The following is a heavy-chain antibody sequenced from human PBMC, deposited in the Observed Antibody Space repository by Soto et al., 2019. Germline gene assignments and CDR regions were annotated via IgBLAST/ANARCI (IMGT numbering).Heavy chain of an antibody. J-gene: IGHJ4*02. CDR2: INHSGST. CDR3: ARDVLLWFGELYYFDY. D-gene: IGHD3-10*01. V-gene: IGHV4-34*01. Sequence: RRNYRRGFRQPPGKGLEWIGEINHSGSTNYNPSLKSRVTISVDTSKNQFSLKLSSVTAADTAVYYCARDVLLWFGELYYFDYWGQGTLVTVS. CDR1: RRNY.